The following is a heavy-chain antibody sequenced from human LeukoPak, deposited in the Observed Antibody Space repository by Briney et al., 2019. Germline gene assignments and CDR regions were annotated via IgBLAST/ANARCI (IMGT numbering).Heavy chain of an antibody. Sequence: SETLSLTCAVYGGSFSNYYYSWICQPSGKGLEWIGEINHSGSTNYNPSLKSRVTISIDTSKNQFSLKLSSVTAADTAVYYCARLYSYAATTPSWGQGTLVTVSS. J-gene: IGHJ4*02. CDR2: INHSGST. V-gene: IGHV4-34*01. CDR1: GGSFSNYY. D-gene: IGHD3-10*01. CDR3: ARLYSYAATTPS.